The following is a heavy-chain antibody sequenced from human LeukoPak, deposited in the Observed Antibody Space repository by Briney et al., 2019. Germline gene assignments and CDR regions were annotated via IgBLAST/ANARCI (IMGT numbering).Heavy chain of an antibody. CDR2: IDSDGSST. J-gene: IGHJ1*01. Sequence: GGSLRLSCAASGFTFSSYGMHWVRQAPGKGLVWVSRIDSDGSSTIYADSVKGRFTISRDNPKNTSYLQMNSLRAEDTAVYYCTRDYDILWGQGTLVTVSS. CDR3: TRDYDIL. CDR1: GFTFSSYG. D-gene: IGHD3-9*01. V-gene: IGHV3-74*01.